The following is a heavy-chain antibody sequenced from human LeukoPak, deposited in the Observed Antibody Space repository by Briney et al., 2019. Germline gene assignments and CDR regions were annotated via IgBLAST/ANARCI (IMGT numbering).Heavy chain of an antibody. Sequence: SVKVSCKASGFTFTSSAMQWVRQARGQRLEWIAWIVVGSGNTNYAQKFKERVTITRDMSTSTAYMELSSLRSEDTAVYYCAAPFGAPSGSYESSLYYYYGMDVWGQGTTVTVSS. CDR3: AAPFGAPSGSYESSLYYYYGMDV. V-gene: IGHV1-58*02. CDR2: IVVGSGNT. J-gene: IGHJ6*02. D-gene: IGHD1-26*01. CDR1: GFTFTSSA.